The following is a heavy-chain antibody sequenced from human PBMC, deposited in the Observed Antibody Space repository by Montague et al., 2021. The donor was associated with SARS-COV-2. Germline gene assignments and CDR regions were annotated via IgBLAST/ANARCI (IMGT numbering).Heavy chain of an antibody. CDR1: GGSISSSSYY. CDR2: IYYSGST. J-gene: IGHJ4*02. Sequence: SETLSLTCTVSGGSISSSSYYWGWIRQPPGKGLEWIGSIYYSGSTYYNPSLKSRVTISVDTSKNQFSLKLSSVTAAATAVYYCAIHLRYVGYQYWDYWGQGTLVTVSS. CDR3: AIHLRYVGYQYWDY. D-gene: IGHD2/OR15-2a*01. V-gene: IGHV4-39*01.